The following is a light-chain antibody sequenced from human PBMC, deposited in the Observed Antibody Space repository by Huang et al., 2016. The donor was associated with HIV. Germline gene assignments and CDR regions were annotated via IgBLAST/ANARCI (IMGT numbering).Light chain of an antibody. CDR3: MQAQQTPYT. J-gene: IGKJ2*01. V-gene: IGKV2-28*01. CDR2: MSS. Sequence: DIVMTQSPLYLPVTPGEPASISCRSSQSILHSNGYNYLDWYVQKLGPSPQLLIYMSSNRASGVPDRHSDSGSGVDFTRKISRVEAEDVGVYYCMQAQQTPYTFGPGTKLEIK. CDR1: QSILHSNGYNY.